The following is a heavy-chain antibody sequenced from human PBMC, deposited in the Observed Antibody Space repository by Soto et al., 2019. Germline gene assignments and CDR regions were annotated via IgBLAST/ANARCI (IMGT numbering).Heavy chain of an antibody. D-gene: IGHD6-19*01. CDR2: INAANGNV. J-gene: IGHJ5*02. Sequence: QVQLVQSGAEVKKPGASVKVSCKASGYTFSSYALHWVRQAPGQRLEWMGWINAANGNVKYSQKFQGRVTITRDTSASTAYMELSSVRSEDTAVYYCARAVGQFDPWGQGTLVTVSS. CDR3: ARAVGQFDP. CDR1: GYTFSSYA. V-gene: IGHV1-3*01.